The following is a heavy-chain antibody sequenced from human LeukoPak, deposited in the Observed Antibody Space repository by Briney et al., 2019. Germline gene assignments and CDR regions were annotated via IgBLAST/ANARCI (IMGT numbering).Heavy chain of an antibody. CDR1: GYSFTNYW. J-gene: IGHJ4*02. CDR2: IYPGDSDT. Sequence: GESLKISCKDSGYSFTNYWIGWVRQMPGKGLEWMGIIYPGDSDTRYSPSFQGQVTISADKSISTAYLQWSSLKASDTAMYYCARPLGYCSSTSCPFDYWGQGTLVTVSS. D-gene: IGHD2-2*01. V-gene: IGHV5-51*01. CDR3: ARPLGYCSSTSCPFDY.